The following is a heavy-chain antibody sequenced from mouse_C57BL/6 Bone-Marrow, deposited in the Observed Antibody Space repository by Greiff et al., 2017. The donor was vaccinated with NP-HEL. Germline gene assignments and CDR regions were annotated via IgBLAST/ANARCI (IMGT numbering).Heavy chain of an antibody. CDR2: ISSGGSYT. Sequence: EVKLMESGGDLVKPGGSLKLSCAASGFTFSSYGMSWVRQTPDKRLEWVAAISSGGSYTYYPDSVKGRFTISRDNAKNTLYLQMSSLKSEDTAMYYCARTYVQAWFAYWGQGTLVTVSA. J-gene: IGHJ3*01. V-gene: IGHV5-6*01. CDR1: GFTFSSYG. D-gene: IGHD5-1*01. CDR3: ARTYVQAWFAY.